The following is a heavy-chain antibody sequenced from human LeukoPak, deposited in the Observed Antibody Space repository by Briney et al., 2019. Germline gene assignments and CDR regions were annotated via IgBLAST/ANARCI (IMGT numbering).Heavy chain of an antibody. CDR3: ARVTSSSWFEGYFDY. CDR2: IYYSGST. CDR1: GGSISSSSYY. V-gene: IGHV4-39*07. D-gene: IGHD6-13*01. Sequence: PSETLSLTCTVSGGSISSSSYYWGWIRQPPGKGLEGIGSIYYSGSTYYNPSLKSRVTMSGDTSKNQFSLNLSSVTAADTAVYYCARVTSSSWFEGYFDYWGQGTLVTVSS. J-gene: IGHJ4*02.